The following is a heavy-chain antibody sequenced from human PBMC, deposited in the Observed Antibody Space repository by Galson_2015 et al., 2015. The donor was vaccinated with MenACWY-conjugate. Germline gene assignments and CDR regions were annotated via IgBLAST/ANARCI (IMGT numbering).Heavy chain of an antibody. Sequence: ETLSLTCTVSGGSISSYYWSWIRQPPGKGLEWIGYIYYSGSTNYNPSLKSRVTISVDTSKDQFSLKLSSVTAADTAVYYCARGVAVDYYYYMDVWGKGTTVTVSS. D-gene: IGHD6-19*01. CDR1: GGSISSYY. CDR3: ARGVAVDYYYYMDV. J-gene: IGHJ6*03. V-gene: IGHV4-59*01. CDR2: IYYSGST.